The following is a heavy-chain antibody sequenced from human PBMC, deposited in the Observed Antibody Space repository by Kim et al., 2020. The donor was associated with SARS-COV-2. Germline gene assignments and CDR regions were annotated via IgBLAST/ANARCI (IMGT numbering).Heavy chain of an antibody. CDR2: IYYSGST. V-gene: IGHV4-39*01. CDR3: ASGGPFDY. Sequence: SETLSLTCTVSGGSISSSSYYWGWIRQPPGKGLEWIGSIYYSGSTYYNPSLKSRVTISVDTSKNQFSLKLSSVTAADTAVYYCASGGPFDYWGQGTLVTVSS. J-gene: IGHJ4*02. D-gene: IGHD3-10*01. CDR1: GGSISSSSYY.